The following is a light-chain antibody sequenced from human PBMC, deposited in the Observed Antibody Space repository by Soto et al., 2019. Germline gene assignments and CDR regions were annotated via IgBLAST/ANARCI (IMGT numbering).Light chain of an antibody. CDR1: QGLSSD. Sequence: DIQLTQSPSFLSSSVGDRATITCRASQGLSSDLAWYQQKPGKAPKLLLYDASTWRSGVPSRFSGSGSGTEFTLPISSLQPEDFATYYCQQLNSYPFTVGQGTRVEIK. V-gene: IGKV1-9*01. CDR3: QQLNSYPFT. J-gene: IGKJ5*01. CDR2: DAS.